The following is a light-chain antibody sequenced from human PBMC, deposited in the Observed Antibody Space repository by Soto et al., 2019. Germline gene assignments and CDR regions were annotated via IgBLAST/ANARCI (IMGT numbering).Light chain of an antibody. CDR2: DVS. CDR1: QSVSSY. J-gene: IGKJ5*01. Sequence: GERATLSCRASQSVSSYLAWYQQKPGQAPRLLIYDVSTRATGIPARFSGSGSGTDFTLTITSLEPEDVAVYSCQQRSDWPITFGQGTRLEIK. V-gene: IGKV3-11*01. CDR3: QQRSDWPIT.